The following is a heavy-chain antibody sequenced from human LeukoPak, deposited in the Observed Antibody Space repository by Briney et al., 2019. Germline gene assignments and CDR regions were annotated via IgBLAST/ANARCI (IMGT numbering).Heavy chain of an antibody. CDR2: INDSGTI. D-gene: IGHD1-7*01. Sequence: SEALSLTCAVYGGSFSNYYWSWIRQSPGKGLEWIGEINDSGTINYNPSLMSRVTISVDKSKNQFSLKLSSVTAADTAVYYCARRWNYGRNYYIDVWGKGATVSVSS. CDR3: ARRWNYGRNYYIDV. J-gene: IGHJ6*03. CDR1: GGSFSNYY. V-gene: IGHV4-34*01.